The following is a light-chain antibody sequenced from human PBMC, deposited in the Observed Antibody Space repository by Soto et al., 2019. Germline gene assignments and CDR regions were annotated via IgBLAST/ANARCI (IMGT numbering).Light chain of an antibody. CDR2: AAS. CDR3: LQHNRYPWT. V-gene: IGKV1-17*03. J-gene: IGKJ1*01. CDR1: QGISNY. Sequence: DIQMTQSPSAMSASVGDRVTITCRASQGISNYLDWFQQKPGKVPKRLIYAASSLQSGVPSRFSGSGYGTDFTLTISSRQPEDVATYYCLQHNRYPWTFGQGTRVEIK.